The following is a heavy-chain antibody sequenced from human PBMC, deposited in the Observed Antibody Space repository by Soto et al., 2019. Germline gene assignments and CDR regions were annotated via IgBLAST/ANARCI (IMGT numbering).Heavy chain of an antibody. Sequence: EVQLLESGGRLVHPGGSLRLSCAASGFTFSTYGMSWVRQAPGKGLEWVSTIGGSGDHTYYADSVKGRFTISRDNSKNTVYLQMNSLRVEDTALYYCAKDQPGYTYGRPHYWGQGTLVTVSS. J-gene: IGHJ4*02. CDR2: IGGSGDHT. CDR3: AKDQPGYTYGRPHY. CDR1: GFTFSTYG. V-gene: IGHV3-23*01. D-gene: IGHD5-18*01.